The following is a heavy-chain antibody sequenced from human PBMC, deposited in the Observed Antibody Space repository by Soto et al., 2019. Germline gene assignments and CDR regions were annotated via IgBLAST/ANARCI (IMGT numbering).Heavy chain of an antibody. V-gene: IGHV3-9*01. CDR3: ARFGVVILNAFDI. CDR2: ISWNSGSI. CDR1: GFTFDDYA. J-gene: IGHJ3*02. D-gene: IGHD3-3*01. Sequence: GGSLRLSCASSGFTFDDYAMHLVRQAPGKGLEWVSGISWNSGSIGYADSVKGRFTISRDNAKNSLYLQMNSLRAEDTALYYCARFGVVILNAFDIWGQGTMVTVSS.